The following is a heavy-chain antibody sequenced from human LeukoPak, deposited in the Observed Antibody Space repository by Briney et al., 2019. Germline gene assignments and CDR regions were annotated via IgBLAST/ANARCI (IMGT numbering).Heavy chain of an antibody. J-gene: IGHJ4*02. CDR3: ARRTSYYFPY. Sequence: GRSLRLSCAASGLTFSSYAMSWVRQAPGKGLEWVSTITGSGDSADYADSVKGRFTISRDNAKNTLYLEVNSLRVEDTAVYYCARRTSYYFPYWGQGTQVTVSS. CDR1: GLTFSSYA. V-gene: IGHV3-23*01. CDR2: ITGSGDSA.